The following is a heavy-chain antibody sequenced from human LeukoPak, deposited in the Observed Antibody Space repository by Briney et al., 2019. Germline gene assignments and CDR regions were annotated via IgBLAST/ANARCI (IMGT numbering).Heavy chain of an antibody. D-gene: IGHD3-22*01. Sequence: SETLSLTCTVSGGSISSGGYYWSWIRQHPGKGLEWIGYIYYSGSTYYNPSLKSRITISVDTPKNQFSLKLSSVTAADTAVYYCARDRSGYGYFDLWGRGTLVTVSS. CDR2: IYYSGST. CDR1: GGSISSGGYY. CDR3: ARDRSGYGYFDL. J-gene: IGHJ2*01. V-gene: IGHV4-31*03.